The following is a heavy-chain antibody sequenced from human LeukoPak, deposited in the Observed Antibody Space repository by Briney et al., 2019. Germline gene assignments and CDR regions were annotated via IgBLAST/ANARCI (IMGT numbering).Heavy chain of an antibody. J-gene: IGHJ4*02. CDR1: GFTFDDYA. V-gene: IGHV3-9*01. Sequence: GGSLRLSCAASGFTFDDYAMHWVRQAPGKGLEWVSGISWNSGSIGYADSVKGRFTISRDNAKNSLYLQMNSLRAEDTALYYCAKDIVPRIAAAGNPQGFDYWGQGTLVTVSS. D-gene: IGHD6-13*01. CDR3: AKDIVPRIAAAGNPQGFDY. CDR2: ISWNSGSI.